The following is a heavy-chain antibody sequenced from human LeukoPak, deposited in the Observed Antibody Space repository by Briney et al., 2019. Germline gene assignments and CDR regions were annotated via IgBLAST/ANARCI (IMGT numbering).Heavy chain of an antibody. V-gene: IGHV3-64D*06. D-gene: IGHD2-15*01. CDR3: VVEYSFGRYGMDN. J-gene: IGHJ6*02. CDR1: GFPFSTYA. CDR2: INASGGST. Sequence: PGGSLRLSCSASGFPFSTYAMHWVRQAPGKGLEYVSAINASGGSTNYADSVKGRFTISRDNSKNTLYLQMSSLRAEDTAVYYCVVEYSFGRYGMDNGCQGTAVTVTS.